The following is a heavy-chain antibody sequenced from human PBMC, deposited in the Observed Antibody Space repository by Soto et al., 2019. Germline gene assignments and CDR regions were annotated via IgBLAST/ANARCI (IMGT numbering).Heavy chain of an antibody. Sequence: PGGSLRLSCAASGFTVSSNYMRWVRQAPGKGLEWVSVIYSGGSTYYADSVKGRFTISRDNSKNTLYLQMNSLRAEDTAVYYCARVNYYDSSGYYKGGGGFDYWGQGTLVTVSS. V-gene: IGHV3-53*01. CDR2: IYSGGST. J-gene: IGHJ4*02. D-gene: IGHD3-22*01. CDR1: GFTVSSNY. CDR3: ARVNYYDSSGYYKGGGGFDY.